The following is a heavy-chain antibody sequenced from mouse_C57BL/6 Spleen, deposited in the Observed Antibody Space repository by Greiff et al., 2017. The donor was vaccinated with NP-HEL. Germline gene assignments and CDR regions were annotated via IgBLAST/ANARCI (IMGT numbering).Heavy chain of an antibody. CDR1: GYTFTSYW. D-gene: IGHD3-2*01. CDR2: IDPSDSYT. J-gene: IGHJ4*01. V-gene: IGHV1-59*01. CDR3: ARRYRQGAYAMDY. Sequence: QVQLQQPGAELVRPGTSVKLSCKASGYTFTSYWMHWVKQRPGQGLEWIGVIDPSDSYTNYNQKFKGKATLTVDTSSSTAYMQLSSLTSEDSAVYYCARRYRQGAYAMDYWGQGTSVTVSS.